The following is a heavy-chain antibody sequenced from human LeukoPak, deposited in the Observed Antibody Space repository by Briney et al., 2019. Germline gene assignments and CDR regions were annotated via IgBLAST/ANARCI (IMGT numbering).Heavy chain of an antibody. V-gene: IGHV3-74*01. CDR2: INSDGSST. J-gene: IGHJ3*02. CDR1: GFTFSSYW. D-gene: IGHD3-10*01. Sequence: GSLRLSCAASGFTFSSYWMHWVRQAPGKGLVWVSRINSDGSSTSYADSVKGRFTISRDNAKNTLYLQMNSLRAEDTAVYYCAREGGSGPNAFDIWGQGTMVTVSS. CDR3: AREGGSGPNAFDI.